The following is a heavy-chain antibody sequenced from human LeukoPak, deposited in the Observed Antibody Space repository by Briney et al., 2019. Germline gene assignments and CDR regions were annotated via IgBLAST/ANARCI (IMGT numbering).Heavy chain of an antibody. CDR2: ISSSGSGGNT. Sequence: PGGSLRLSCAASGVTLSSYAMSWARQAPGKGLEWVSGISSSGSGGNTYYADSVKGRFTISRDNSKNTLFLQMDSLRAEDAAIYYCAKGERGIDYWGQGTLVTVSS. J-gene: IGHJ4*02. V-gene: IGHV3-23*01. CDR3: AKGERGIDY. D-gene: IGHD7-27*01. CDR1: GVTLSSYA.